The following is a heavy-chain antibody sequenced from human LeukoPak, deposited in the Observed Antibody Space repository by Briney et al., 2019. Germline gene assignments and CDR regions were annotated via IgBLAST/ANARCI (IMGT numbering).Heavy chain of an antibody. CDR1: GFTFRNYG. D-gene: IGHD1-14*01. J-gene: IGHJ6*02. CDR3: TTGFVTELYYYYGMDV. CDR2: IKSKTDGGTT. V-gene: IGHV3-15*01. Sequence: GGSLRLSCAASGFTFRNYGMQWVRQAPGKGLEWVGRIKSKTDGGTTDYAAPVKGRFTISRDDSKNTLYLQMNSLKTEDTAVYYCTTGFVTELYYYYGMDVWGQGTTVTVSS.